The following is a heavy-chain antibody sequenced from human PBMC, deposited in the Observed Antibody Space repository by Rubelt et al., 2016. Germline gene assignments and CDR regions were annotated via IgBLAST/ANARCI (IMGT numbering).Heavy chain of an antibody. CDR2: IKPDGREK. D-gene: IGHD3-22*01. Sequence: GGGLVQPGGSLRLSCAASGFTVSSNYMSWVRQAPGKGLEWVANIKPDGREKFYVDSVKGRFTISRDNAKNSLSLQMNSLRAEDTAVYYCASLGGGYYYLDYWGQGILVTVSS. J-gene: IGHJ4*02. CDR1: GFTVSSNY. CDR3: ASLGGGYYYLDY. V-gene: IGHV3-7*01.